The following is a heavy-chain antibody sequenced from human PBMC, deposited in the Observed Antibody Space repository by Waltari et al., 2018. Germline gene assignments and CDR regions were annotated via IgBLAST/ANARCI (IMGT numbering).Heavy chain of an antibody. CDR1: GYTFTSYY. Sequence: QVQLVQSGAEVKKPGASVKVSCKASGYTFTSYYMYWVRQAPGQGLEWMGIINPSFGDTTYAQKFQGRVTMTRDTSMSTVSMELSSLRSEDTAVYYCARDGVLRSDPLSLRYWGQGTLVTVSS. V-gene: IGHV1-46*01. J-gene: IGHJ4*02. CDR3: ARDGVLRSDPLSLRY. D-gene: IGHD5-12*01. CDR2: INPSFGDT.